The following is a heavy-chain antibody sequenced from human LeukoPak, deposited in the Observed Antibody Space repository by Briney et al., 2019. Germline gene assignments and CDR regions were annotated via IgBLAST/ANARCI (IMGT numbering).Heavy chain of an antibody. J-gene: IGHJ4*02. CDR1: GFTFSSYA. CDR2: ISGSGGST. Sequence: GGSLRLSCAASGFTFSSYAMSWVRQAPGKGLEWVSAISGSGGSTYYADSVKGRFTISRDNSKNTLYLKMTSLRAEYTAVYYCATRDLWFIDYWGQGTLVTVSS. D-gene: IGHD3-10*01. V-gene: IGHV3-23*01. CDR3: ATRDLWFIDY.